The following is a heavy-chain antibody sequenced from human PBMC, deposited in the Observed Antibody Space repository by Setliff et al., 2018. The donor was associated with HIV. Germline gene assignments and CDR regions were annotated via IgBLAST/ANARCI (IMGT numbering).Heavy chain of an antibody. CDR3: MDFAIAGAWDY. V-gene: IGHV3-15*01. Sequence: GSLRLSCAASGFTFSNAWMSWVRQAPGKGLEWVGRIKSKTDGGTTDYAAPVKGRFTISRDDSKNTLYLQMNSLKTEDTAVYYCMDFAIAGAWDYWGQGTLVTVSS. D-gene: IGHD6-13*01. J-gene: IGHJ4*02. CDR1: GFTFSNAW. CDR2: IKSKTDGGTT.